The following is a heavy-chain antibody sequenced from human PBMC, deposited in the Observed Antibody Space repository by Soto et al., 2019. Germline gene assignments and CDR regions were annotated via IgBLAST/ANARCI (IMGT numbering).Heavy chain of an antibody. Sequence: GSLRLSCAGSGFTFSTYSMNWVRQAPGKGLEWVSSINGRSNYIYYADSVEGRFTISRDNAKNSLYLKLNSLRAEDTAVYYCAREDGIVGATSAFDYWGQGTLVTVSS. CDR2: INGRSNYI. CDR1: GFTFSTYS. D-gene: IGHD1-26*01. V-gene: IGHV3-21*01. J-gene: IGHJ4*01. CDR3: AREDGIVGATSAFDY.